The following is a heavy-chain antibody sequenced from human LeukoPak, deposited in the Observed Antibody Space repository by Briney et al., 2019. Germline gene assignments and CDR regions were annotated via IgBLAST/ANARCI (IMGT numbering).Heavy chain of an antibody. CDR1: GFTFTSYW. V-gene: IGHV3-7*05. D-gene: IGHD1-26*01. J-gene: IGHJ4*02. CDR2: IKEDGSEN. Sequence: QPGRSLRLSCAASGFTFTSYWMSWVRQAPGKGLEWVGNIKEDGSENNYVETVKGRFTISRDNAKSSLYLQMNSLRAEDTAIYYCARDRPSGSYDFWGQGTLVTVSS. CDR3: ARDRPSGSYDF.